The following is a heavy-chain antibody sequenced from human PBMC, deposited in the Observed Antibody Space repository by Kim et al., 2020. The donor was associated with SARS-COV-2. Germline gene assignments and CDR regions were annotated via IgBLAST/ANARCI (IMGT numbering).Heavy chain of an antibody. D-gene: IGHD6-19*01. Sequence: SETLSLTCAVYGGSFSGYYWSWIRQPPGKGLEWIGEINHSGSTNYNPSLKSRVTISVDTSKNQFSLKLSSVTAADTAVYYCARGSRDSSGWQVGSYWYFDLWGRGTLVTVSS. CDR1: GGSFSGYY. CDR3: ARGSRDSSGWQVGSYWYFDL. J-gene: IGHJ2*01. CDR2: INHSGST. V-gene: IGHV4-34*01.